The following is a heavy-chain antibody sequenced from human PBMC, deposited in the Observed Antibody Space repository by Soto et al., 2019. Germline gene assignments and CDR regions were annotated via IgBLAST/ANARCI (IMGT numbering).Heavy chain of an antibody. V-gene: IGHV4-39*01. CDR1: GGSISSSSYY. Sequence: QLQLQESGPGLVKPSETLSLTCTVSGGSISSSSYYWGWIRQPPGKGLEWIGSIYYSGSTYYNPSLKSRVAISVDRSKNQFSLKLSSVTAADTAVYYCVRPGIAAAGTSGGWFDPWGQGTLVTVSS. CDR2: IYYSGST. CDR3: VRPGIAAAGTSGGWFDP. J-gene: IGHJ5*02. D-gene: IGHD6-13*01.